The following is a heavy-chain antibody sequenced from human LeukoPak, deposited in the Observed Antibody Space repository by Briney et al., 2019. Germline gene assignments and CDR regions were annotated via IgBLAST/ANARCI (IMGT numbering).Heavy chain of an antibody. CDR2: ISGSGGST. J-gene: IGHJ6*02. CDR3: AKASSTGAGSYFYGMDV. Sequence: GGSLRLSCAASGFTFSDYYMSWIRQAPGKGLEWVSVISGSGGSTYYADSVKGRFTISRDNSKNTLYLQMNSLRAEDTAVYYCAKASSTGAGSYFYGMDVWGQGTTVTVSS. V-gene: IGHV3-23*01. CDR1: GFTFSDYY. D-gene: IGHD3-10*01.